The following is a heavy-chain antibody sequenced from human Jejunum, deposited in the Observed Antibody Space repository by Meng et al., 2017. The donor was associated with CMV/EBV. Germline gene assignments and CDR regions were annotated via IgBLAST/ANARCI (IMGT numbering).Heavy chain of an antibody. D-gene: IGHD7-27*01. J-gene: IGHJ6*02. CDR3: ARARGNQQGISYYYYGMDV. CDR2: IYHTGST. V-gene: IGHV4-4*02. CDR1: SNW. Sequence: SNWWSWVRKPPGKGLQWIGEIYHTGSTNDNPSLRSRVTMSVDQSKNQFSLKLYSVTAADTAVYYCARARGNQQGISYYYYGMDVWGQGTTVTVSS.